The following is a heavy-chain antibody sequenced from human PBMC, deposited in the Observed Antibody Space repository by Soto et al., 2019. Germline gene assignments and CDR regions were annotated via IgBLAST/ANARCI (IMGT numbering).Heavy chain of an antibody. CDR2: TYWDDDN. Sequence: QITLKESGPTLVKPTQTLTLTCTFSGFSIRTSGVGVGWIRQPPGKALEWLAFTYWDDDNRYNPSLKSRLTVGKDASKSQVVLLMTSMDPVDAATDYCGHRRGGYNWDDGYFGYWGQGTLVTVCS. J-gene: IGHJ4*02. CDR3: GHRRGGYNWDDGYFGY. D-gene: IGHD1-20*01. CDR1: GFSIRTSGVG. V-gene: IGHV2-5*02.